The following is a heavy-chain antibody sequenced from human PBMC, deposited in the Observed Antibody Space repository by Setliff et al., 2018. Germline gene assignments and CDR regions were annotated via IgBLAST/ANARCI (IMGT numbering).Heavy chain of an antibody. D-gene: IGHD3-10*01. V-gene: IGHV4-59*08. Sequence: ETLSLTCTVSGGFIRDYYWNWIRQSPGKGLEWIGYIYYRGTTNYNSSLKSRVTISVDTSKNQFSLKLTSVTAADTAVYFCARSLGSGSYYNSRPFYSDYWGQGTLVTVSS. CDR3: ARSLGSGSYYNSRPFYSDY. CDR1: GGFIRDYY. J-gene: IGHJ4*02. CDR2: IYYRGTT.